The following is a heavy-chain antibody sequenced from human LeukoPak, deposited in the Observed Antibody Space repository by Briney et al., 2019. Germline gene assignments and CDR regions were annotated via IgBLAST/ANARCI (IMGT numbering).Heavy chain of an antibody. Sequence: TSETLSLTCTVSGGSISSSSYYWSWIRQPPGKGLEWIGYIYYSGSTNYKPSVKSRVTISVDTSKNQLSLKLSSVTAADTAVYYCARGGYYGSGNDFRFDPWGQGTLVAVSS. D-gene: IGHD3-10*01. J-gene: IGHJ5*02. CDR1: GGSISSSSYY. CDR3: ARGGYYGSGNDFRFDP. CDR2: IYYSGST. V-gene: IGHV4-61*01.